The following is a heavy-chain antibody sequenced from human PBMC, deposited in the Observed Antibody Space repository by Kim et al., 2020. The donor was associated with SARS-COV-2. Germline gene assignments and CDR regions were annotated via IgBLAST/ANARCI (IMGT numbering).Heavy chain of an antibody. CDR3: ARDWRRESPIAALSYYYGIVA. CDR1: GFTVSRNY. Sequence: GGSLRLSCAASGFTVSRNYMSWVRESPGKGLEWVSVIYSGGSTYYADSVQGRFTISRDNSKNTLYLQMNSLRAEDTAVYYCARDWRRESPIAALSYYYGIVAGGQRTTVTVSS. D-gene: IGHD6-13*01. V-gene: IGHV3-66*01. CDR2: IYSGGST. J-gene: IGHJ6*02.